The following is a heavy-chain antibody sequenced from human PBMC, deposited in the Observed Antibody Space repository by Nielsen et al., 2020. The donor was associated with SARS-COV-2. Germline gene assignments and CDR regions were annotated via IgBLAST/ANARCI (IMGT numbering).Heavy chain of an antibody. V-gene: IGHV3-53*01. CDR3: AREDTNYDYVWGSSSLDY. CDR2: IYSGGTT. D-gene: IGHD3-16*01. J-gene: IGHJ4*02. Sequence: GGSLRLSCAASGFTVSRHSMSWVRRAPGKSLEWVSLIYSGGTTYYADSVKGRFTVSRDDSGNTLFLHMNSLRAEDTAVYYCAREDTNYDYVWGSSSLDYWGQGTLVTVSS. CDR1: GFTVSRHS.